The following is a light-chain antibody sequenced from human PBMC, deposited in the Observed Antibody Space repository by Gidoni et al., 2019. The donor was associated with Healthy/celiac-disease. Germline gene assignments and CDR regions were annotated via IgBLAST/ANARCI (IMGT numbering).Light chain of an antibody. V-gene: IGKV4-1*01. J-gene: IGKJ1*01. CDR2: WAS. CDR1: QSVLYSSNNKNY. Sequence: DIVITQSPASLAVSLGERATINCKYSQSVLYSSNNKNYLAWYQQKPGQPPKLLIYWASTRESGVPDRFSGSGSGTDFTLTISSLQAEDVAVYYCQQYYSTPPKFGQGTKVEIK. CDR3: QQYYSTPPK.